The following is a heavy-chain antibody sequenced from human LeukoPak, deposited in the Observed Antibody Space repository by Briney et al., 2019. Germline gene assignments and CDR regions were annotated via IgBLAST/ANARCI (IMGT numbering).Heavy chain of an antibody. CDR2: ISYDESNK. CDR1: GFTFNSYA. V-gene: IGHV3-30-3*01. J-gene: IGHJ4*02. CDR3: ARDRSANSRVYYFDY. Sequence: GGSPRLSCAASGFTFNSYAMHWVRQAPSKGLEWVAIISYDESNKYYADSVKGRFTISRDNSKNTLFLQMNSLRAEDTAVYYCARDRSANSRVYYFDYWGQGTLVSVS. D-gene: IGHD6-6*01.